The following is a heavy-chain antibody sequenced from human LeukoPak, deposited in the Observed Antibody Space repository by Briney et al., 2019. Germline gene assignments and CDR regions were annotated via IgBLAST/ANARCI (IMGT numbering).Heavy chain of an antibody. Sequence: GGSLRLSCAASGFTFSSYCMSWVRQAPGKGLEWVANIKQDGSEKYYVDSVKGRFTISRDNAKNSLYLQMNSLRAEDTAVYYCARRLRGSPVDYWGQGTLVTVSS. CDR1: GFTFSSYC. CDR2: IKQDGSEK. V-gene: IGHV3-7*01. J-gene: IGHJ4*02. D-gene: IGHD5-12*01. CDR3: ARRLRGSPVDY.